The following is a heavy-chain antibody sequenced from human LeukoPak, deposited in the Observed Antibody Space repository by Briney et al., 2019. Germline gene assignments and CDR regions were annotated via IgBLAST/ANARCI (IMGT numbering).Heavy chain of an antibody. CDR3: ASGDYYDSSDFDY. CDR2: IIPIFGTA. CDR1: GGTFSSYA. Sequence: SVKVSCKASGGTFSSYAISWVRQAPGQRLEWMGRIIPIFGTANYAQKFQGRVTITTDESTSTAYMELSSLRSEDTAVYYCASGDYYDSSDFDYWGQGTLVTVSS. J-gene: IGHJ4*02. D-gene: IGHD3-22*01. V-gene: IGHV1-69*05.